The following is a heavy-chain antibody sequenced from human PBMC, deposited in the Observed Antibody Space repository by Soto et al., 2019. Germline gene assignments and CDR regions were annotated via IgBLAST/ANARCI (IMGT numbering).Heavy chain of an antibody. CDR2: ISYSGSS. V-gene: IGHV4-31*03. CDR3: ARATPAGSADF. J-gene: IGHJ4*02. Sequence: QVQLQESGPGLVKPSQTLSLTCTVSGGSNIRDGYYWSWIRQHPGKVLEWIAYISYSGSSYSNPSRKSRVTISADTSKNQFSLRLTSVTAADTAVYFCARATPAGSADFWGQGTLVTVSS. D-gene: IGHD2-2*01. CDR1: GGSNIRDGYY.